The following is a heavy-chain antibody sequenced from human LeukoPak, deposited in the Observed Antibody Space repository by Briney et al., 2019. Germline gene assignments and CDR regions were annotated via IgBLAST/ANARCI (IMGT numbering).Heavy chain of an antibody. J-gene: IGHJ4*02. CDR2: ISSSSSYI. Sequence: PGGSLRLSCAASGFTFSSYSMNRVRQAPGKGLMWVSSISSSSSYIYYADSVKGRFTISRDNAKNSLYLQMNSLRAEDTAVYYCARVLSAAGFDFDYWGQGTLVTVSS. CDR3: ARVLSAAGFDFDY. CDR1: GFTFSSYS. D-gene: IGHD3-10*01. V-gene: IGHV3-21*01.